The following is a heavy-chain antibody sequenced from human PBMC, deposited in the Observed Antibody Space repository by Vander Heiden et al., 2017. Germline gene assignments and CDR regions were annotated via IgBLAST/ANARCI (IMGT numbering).Heavy chain of an antibody. V-gene: IGHV4-31*03. J-gene: IGHJ6*02. Sequence: QLQLQESGPGLVKPSQTLSLPGTFSGGSISAGGYYWSWIRQHPGKGLEWIGYIYYSGSTYYNPSLKRRVTISVDTSKNQFSLKLSSVTAADTAVYYCARTPSYSPHCYYYYYGMDVWGQGTTVTVSS. CDR2: IYYSGST. D-gene: IGHD2-21*01. CDR3: ARTPSYSPHCYYYYYGMDV. CDR1: GGSISAGGYY.